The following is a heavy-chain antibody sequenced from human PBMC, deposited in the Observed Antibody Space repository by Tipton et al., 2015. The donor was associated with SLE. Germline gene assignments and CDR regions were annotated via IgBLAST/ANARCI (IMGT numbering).Heavy chain of an antibody. CDR1: GGSFSGYY. J-gene: IGHJ4*02. V-gene: IGHV4-34*01. CDR2: IYYSGYT. Sequence: TLSLTCAVYGGSFSGYYWSWIRQPPGKGLEWIGSIYYSGYTYYNPSLKSRVTISVDTSKNQFSLRLSSVTAADTALYYCATTDFDSSYYYDLGYWGQGTLVTVSS. D-gene: IGHD3-22*01. CDR3: ATTDFDSSYYYDLGY.